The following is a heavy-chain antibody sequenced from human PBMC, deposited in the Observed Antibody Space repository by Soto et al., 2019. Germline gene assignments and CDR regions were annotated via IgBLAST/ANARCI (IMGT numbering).Heavy chain of an antibody. J-gene: IGHJ5*01. D-gene: IGHD1-1*01. Sequence: NLSLTCAVSGGSIGGAGYSWSWIRQLPGGGLDWIGYIYESGTILYNPSLKTRLTISLNWSDKQFSLTLNSVTAADTAVYYCARAQFYFGTGKYRTLSSDSWGQATQGTVSS. CDR2: IYESGTI. CDR3: ARAQFYFGTGKYRTLSSDS. V-gene: IGHV4-30-2*01. CDR1: GGSIGGAGYS.